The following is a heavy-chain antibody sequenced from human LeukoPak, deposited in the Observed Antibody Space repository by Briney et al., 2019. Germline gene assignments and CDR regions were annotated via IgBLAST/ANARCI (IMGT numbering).Heavy chain of an antibody. CDR1: GFTFSSYS. CDR3: AKGPGYYDSSGYRIDAFDI. D-gene: IGHD3-22*01. Sequence: GGSLRLSCAASGFTFSSYSMNWVRQAPGKGLEWVSSISSSSSYIYYADSVKGRFTISRDNAKNSLYLQMNSLRAEDTAVYYCAKGPGYYDSSGYRIDAFDIWGQGTMVTVSS. V-gene: IGHV3-21*04. J-gene: IGHJ3*02. CDR2: ISSSSSYI.